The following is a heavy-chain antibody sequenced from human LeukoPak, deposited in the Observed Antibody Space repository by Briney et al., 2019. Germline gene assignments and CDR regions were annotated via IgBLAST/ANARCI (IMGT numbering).Heavy chain of an antibody. CDR3: ARVSSPRRTNYFDY. CDR1: GFTFSSYS. V-gene: IGHV3-21*01. D-gene: IGHD6-13*01. Sequence: PGGSLRLSCVASGFTFSSYSMNWVRQAPGKGLEWVSSISSSSSYIYYADSVKGRFTISRDNAKNSLYLQMNSLRAEDTAVYYCARVSSPRRTNYFDYWGQGTLVTVSS. J-gene: IGHJ4*02. CDR2: ISSSSSYI.